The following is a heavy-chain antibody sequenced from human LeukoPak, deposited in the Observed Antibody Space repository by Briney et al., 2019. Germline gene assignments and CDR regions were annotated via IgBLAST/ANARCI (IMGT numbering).Heavy chain of an antibody. V-gene: IGHV4-59*01. Sequence: PSETQSLTCTVSGGSISSYYWSWIRQPPGKGLEWIGYIYYSGSTNYNPSLQSRVTISVDTSKNQFSLKLSSVTAADTAVYYCARATYSSGWGASDYWGQGTLVTVSA. CDR2: IYYSGST. CDR1: GGSISSYY. J-gene: IGHJ4*02. D-gene: IGHD6-19*01. CDR3: ARATYSSGWGASDY.